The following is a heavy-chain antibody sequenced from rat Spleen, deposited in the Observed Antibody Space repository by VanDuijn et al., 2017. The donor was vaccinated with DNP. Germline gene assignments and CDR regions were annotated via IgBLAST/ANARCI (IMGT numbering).Heavy chain of an antibody. Sequence: EVQLVESGGGLVQPGNSLRLSCAASGFIFSDYAMAWVRQSPKMGLEWVATILYDGSRTYYRDSVKGRFTISRDNAKSTLYLQMDSLRSEDTATYYCATFEGRDAWGRGTSVTVSS. V-gene: IGHV5S10*01. CDR1: GFIFSDYA. J-gene: IGHJ4*01. CDR3: ATFEGRDA. CDR2: ILYDGSRT. D-gene: IGHD1-11*01.